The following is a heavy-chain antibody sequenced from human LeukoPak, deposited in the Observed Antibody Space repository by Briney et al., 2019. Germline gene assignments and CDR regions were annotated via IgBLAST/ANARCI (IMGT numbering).Heavy chain of an antibody. J-gene: IGHJ4*02. Sequence: SETLSLTCSVFGCSVSSYYWSWIRQPPGKGLEWIGYISYSGSTNYNPSLMSRVTISLATSKNQFSLKLSSVTAADTAVYYCARSAGYFDYWGQGTLVTVSS. V-gene: IGHV4-59*02. CDR2: ISYSGST. CDR3: ARSAGYFDY. CDR1: GCSVSSYY.